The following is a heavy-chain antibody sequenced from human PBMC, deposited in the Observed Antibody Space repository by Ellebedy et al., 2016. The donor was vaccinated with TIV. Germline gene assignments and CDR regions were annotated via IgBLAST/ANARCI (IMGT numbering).Heavy chain of an antibody. D-gene: IGHD4-17*01. CDR2: INWNGDST. CDR3: SRHTDYALDY. CDR1: GFNFEDYG. Sequence: GESLKISCAASGFNFEDYGMRWVRQAPGKGLEWVSGINWNGDSTTYADSVKGRFTISRDNAKNSLYLQMNSLRAEDTAVYYCSRHTDYALDYWGQGALVTVSS. J-gene: IGHJ4*02. V-gene: IGHV3-20*04.